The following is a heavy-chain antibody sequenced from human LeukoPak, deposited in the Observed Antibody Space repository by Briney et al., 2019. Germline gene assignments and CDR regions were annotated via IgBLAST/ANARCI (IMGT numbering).Heavy chain of an antibody. V-gene: IGHV5-51*01. CDR1: GYSFTSYW. CDR3: ARHSNYDFWTDKGVYMDV. D-gene: IGHD3-3*01. J-gene: IGHJ6*03. CDR2: IYPGDSDT. Sequence: GESLKISCKGSGYSFTSYWIGWVRQMPGKGLEWMGIIYPGDSDTRYSPSFQGQVTISADKSISTAYLQWSSLKASDTAMYYCARHSNYDFWTDKGVYMDVWGKGTTVTVSS.